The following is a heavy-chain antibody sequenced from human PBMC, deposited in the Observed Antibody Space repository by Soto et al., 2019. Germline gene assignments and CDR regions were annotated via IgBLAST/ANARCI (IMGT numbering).Heavy chain of an antibody. V-gene: IGHV3-15*05. D-gene: IGHD3-9*01. CDR2: IKSKTDGGTT. CDR3: TTYFADPMSAFDF. Sequence: GGSLRLSCAASGFTFSDSWMSWVRQAPGKGLEWVARIKSKTDGGTTDYAAPVTGRFTISRDDSRKTLSLQMNSLKTEDTAVYYFTTYFADPMSAFDFWGQGTMVTGS. CDR1: GFTFSDSW. J-gene: IGHJ3*01.